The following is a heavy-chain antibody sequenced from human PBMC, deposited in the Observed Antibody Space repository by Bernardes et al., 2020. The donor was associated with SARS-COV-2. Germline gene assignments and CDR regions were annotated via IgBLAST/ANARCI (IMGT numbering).Heavy chain of an antibody. CDR3: AREPGGITGITGLHYYYGMDV. Sequence: SVKVSCKASGGTFSSYAISWVRQAPGQGLEWMGGIIPIFGTANYAQKFQGRVTITADESTSTAYMELSSLRSEDTAVYYCAREPGGITGITGLHYYYGMDVWGQGTTVTVSS. CDR2: IIPIFGTA. CDR1: GGTFSSYA. D-gene: IGHD1-7*01. J-gene: IGHJ6*02. V-gene: IGHV1-69*13.